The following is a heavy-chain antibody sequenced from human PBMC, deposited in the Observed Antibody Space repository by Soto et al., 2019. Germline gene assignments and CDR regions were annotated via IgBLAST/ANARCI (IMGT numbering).Heavy chain of an antibody. Sequence: PSETLSLTCGVYGGSFNDYFWTWIRQPPGKGLEWIVEIRSSGSTYYNPSLESRVTISVDTSMSQFSLRVTSVTAADTAVYYCARGIPSGWEVVSXWGQVTLVTVSX. D-gene: IGHD6-19*01. CDR1: GGSFNDYF. J-gene: IGHJ4*02. V-gene: IGHV4-34*01. CDR3: ARGIPSGWEVVSX. CDR2: IRSSGST.